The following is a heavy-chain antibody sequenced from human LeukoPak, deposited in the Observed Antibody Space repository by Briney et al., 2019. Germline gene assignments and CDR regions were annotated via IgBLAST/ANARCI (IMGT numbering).Heavy chain of an antibody. J-gene: IGHJ3*02. CDR3: ARANSSGWKDGAFDI. CDR2: IGPTGDT. Sequence: PGGSLRLSWAASGFTFSIYDMHWVRHPTRKGREWGSAIGPTGDTSYPGSVKGRFTMSRENGKNSLYLTMNSLRGGDTAVYYCARANSSGWKDGAFDIWGQGTMVTVSS. V-gene: IGHV3-13*04. D-gene: IGHD6-25*01. CDR1: GFTFSIYD.